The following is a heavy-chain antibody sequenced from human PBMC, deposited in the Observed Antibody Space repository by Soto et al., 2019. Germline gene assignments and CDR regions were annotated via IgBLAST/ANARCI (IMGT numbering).Heavy chain of an antibody. CDR2: MSYDGSSK. J-gene: IGHJ4*02. Sequence: QVQLVESGGGVVQPGSSLRLSCAASGFNFSSFGMHWVRQAPGKGLEWVALMSYDGSSKYYQDSLKGRFTISRDKSKNTLYLQMSSLRVEDTAVYYCAKDRGWSSADLEYWGQGTLVTVSP. CDR1: GFNFSSFG. CDR3: AKDRGWSSADLEY. D-gene: IGHD6-19*01. V-gene: IGHV3-30*18.